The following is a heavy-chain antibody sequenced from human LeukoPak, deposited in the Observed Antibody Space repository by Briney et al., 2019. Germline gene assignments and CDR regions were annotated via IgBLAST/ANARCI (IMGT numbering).Heavy chain of an antibody. V-gene: IGHV5-51*01. Sequence: GGSLKISCKGSGYSFTNYWIGWVRQMPGKGLEWMGIIYPGDSDTRYSPSFQGQVTISADKSINTASLQWSSLKASDTAMYYCARLHLTASLAAVYFDYWGQGTLVTVSS. CDR2: IYPGDSDT. CDR3: ARLHLTASLAAVYFDY. CDR1: GYSFTNYW. J-gene: IGHJ4*02. D-gene: IGHD2-21*02.